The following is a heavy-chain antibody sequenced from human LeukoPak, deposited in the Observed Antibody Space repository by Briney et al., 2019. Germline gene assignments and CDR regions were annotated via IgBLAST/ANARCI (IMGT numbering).Heavy chain of an antibody. J-gene: IGHJ4*02. CDR2: INTNTGNP. CDR1: GYTFTSYA. V-gene: IGHV7-4-1*02. D-gene: IGHD3-16*02. CDR3: ARGSYYVWGSYRPLPDY. Sequence: ASVKVSCKASGYTFTSYAMNWVRQAPGQGLEWMGWINTNTGNPTYARGFTGRFVFSLDTSVSTAYLQISSLKAEDTAVYYCARGSYYVWGSYRPLPDYWGQGTLVIASS.